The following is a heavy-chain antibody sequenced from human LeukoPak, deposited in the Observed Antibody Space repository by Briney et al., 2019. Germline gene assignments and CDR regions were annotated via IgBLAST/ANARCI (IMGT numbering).Heavy chain of an antibody. J-gene: IGHJ4*02. CDR2: IKQDGSEN. CDR3: TRDSEGRGYYFDY. V-gene: IGHV3-7*01. Sequence: GGSLRLSCAASGFTFSSYWMSWVRQAPGKGLEGVANIKQDGSENYYVDSVQGRFTISRDNAKNSLYLQINSCKAHEQGWFYCTRDSEGRGYYFDYWGQGTLVTASS. D-gene: IGHD1-14*01. CDR1: GFTFSSYW.